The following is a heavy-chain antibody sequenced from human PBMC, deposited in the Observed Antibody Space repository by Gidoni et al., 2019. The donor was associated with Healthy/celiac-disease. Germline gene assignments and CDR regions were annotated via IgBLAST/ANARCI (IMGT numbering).Heavy chain of an antibody. D-gene: IGHD6-19*01. CDR2: IYYSGST. CDR3: ARHARLNWFDP. V-gene: IGHV4-59*08. CDR1: GGSISSYY. Sequence: QVQLQESGPGLVKPSETLSRTCTVSGGSISSYYWSWIRQPPGKGLEWIGYIYYSGSTNYNPSLKSRVTISVDTSKNQFSLKLSSVTAADTAVYYCARHARLNWFDPWGQGTLVTVSS. J-gene: IGHJ5*02.